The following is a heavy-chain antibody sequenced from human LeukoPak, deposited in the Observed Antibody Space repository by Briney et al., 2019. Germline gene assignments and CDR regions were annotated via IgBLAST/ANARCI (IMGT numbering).Heavy chain of an antibody. V-gene: IGHV4-4*07. D-gene: IGHD5-24*01. CDR2: IYTSGST. CDR3: ARAKRWLPFDY. J-gene: IGHJ4*02. CDR1: GDSTRSYY. Sequence: PSETLSLTCTVSGDSTRSYYWSWIRQPAGKGLEWIGRIYTSGSTNYNPSLKSRVTISVDTSKNQFSLKLDSVTAADTAVYYCARAKRWLPFDYWGQGTLVTVSS.